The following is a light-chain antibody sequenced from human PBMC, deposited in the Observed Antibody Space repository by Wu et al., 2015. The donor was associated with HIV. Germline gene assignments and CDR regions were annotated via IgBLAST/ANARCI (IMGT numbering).Light chain of an antibody. CDR1: QSINSW. Sequence: DIQMTQSPSTLSASVGDRVTITCRASQSINSWLAWYQHKPGKAPKLLIYKASTLESGVPSRFSGSGSGTEFTLTVSSLQPDDFATYYCQQYISYPLTFGPGTKVHI. CDR3: QQYISYPLT. V-gene: IGKV1-5*03. J-gene: IGKJ3*01. CDR2: KAS.